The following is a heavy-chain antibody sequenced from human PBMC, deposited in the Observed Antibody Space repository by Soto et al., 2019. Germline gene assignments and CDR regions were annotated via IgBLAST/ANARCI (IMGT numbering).Heavy chain of an antibody. Sequence: PSETLSLTCIVSGGSISSPYYYWGWIRQSPGKGLEWIGSIYYSGSTYYNPSLKSRATISVDTSENHFSLKLKSVTAADTAVYYCARDMHAGFTHYFDPWGQGTLVTVSS. CDR2: IYYSGST. CDR3: ARDMHAGFTHYFDP. D-gene: IGHD1-26*01. CDR1: GGSISSPYYY. J-gene: IGHJ5*02. V-gene: IGHV4-39*02.